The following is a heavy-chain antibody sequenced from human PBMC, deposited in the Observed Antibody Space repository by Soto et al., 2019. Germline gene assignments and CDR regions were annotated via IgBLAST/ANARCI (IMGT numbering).Heavy chain of an antibody. CDR1: GFTFRSYA. CDR2: ISGSGGST. Sequence: GGSLRLSCAASGFTFRSYAMSWVRQAPGKGLEWVSAISGSGGSTYYADSVKGRFTISRDNSKNTLYLQMNSLRAEDTAFYYCGKGVLYVYIWGSYREKRDYFDYWGQEPWSPSPQ. J-gene: IGHJ4*01. D-gene: IGHD3-16*02. V-gene: IGHV3-23*01. CDR3: GKGVLYVYIWGSYREKRDYFDY.